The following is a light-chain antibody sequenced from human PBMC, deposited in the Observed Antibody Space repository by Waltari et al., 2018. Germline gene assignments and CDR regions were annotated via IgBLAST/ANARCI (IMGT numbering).Light chain of an antibody. V-gene: IGKV3-20*01. CDR3: QHYGSLPPYT. CDR1: QSVGSHY. Sequence: EIVLTQSPGTLSLSLGERATLSCRASQSVGSHYLAWYQQMPGQAPRVLTYGASSRPTGIPDRFSGSGSGTEFTLTISRLEPEDFAVYYCQHYGSLPPYTFGQGTKLEIK. CDR2: GAS. J-gene: IGKJ2*01.